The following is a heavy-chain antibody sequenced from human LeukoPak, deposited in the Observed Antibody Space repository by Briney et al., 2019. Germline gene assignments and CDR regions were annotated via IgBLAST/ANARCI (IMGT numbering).Heavy chain of an antibody. CDR3: ASGLG. Sequence: GGSLRLSCAASGFTLRNYWMNWVRHAPGKGLEWVANIKPDGSEKYYLDSVRGRFTISRDNAKNSLYLQMNSLRAEDTAVYYCASGLGWGQGTLVTVSS. J-gene: IGHJ4*02. V-gene: IGHV3-7*05. CDR2: IKPDGSEK. CDR1: GFTLRNYW.